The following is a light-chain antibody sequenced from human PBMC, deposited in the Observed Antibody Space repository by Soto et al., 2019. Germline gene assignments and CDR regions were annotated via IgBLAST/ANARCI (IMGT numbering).Light chain of an antibody. CDR2: DVS. V-gene: IGLV2-14*01. J-gene: IGLJ1*01. Sequence: SVLTPPAPLSWSPGQSITISCTGTSREFGGYNYVSWYQQHPGKAPKLMIYDVSNRPSGVSNRFSGSKSGNTASLTISGLQAEDEADYYCSSYTSSSTLWVFGTGTKVTVL. CDR3: SSYTSSSTLWV. CDR1: SREFGGYNY.